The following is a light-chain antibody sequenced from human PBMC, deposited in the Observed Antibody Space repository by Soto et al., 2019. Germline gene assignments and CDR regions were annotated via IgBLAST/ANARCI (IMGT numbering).Light chain of an antibody. V-gene: IGKV3-15*01. J-gene: IGKJ4*01. CDR2: GAS. Sequence: EIVMTQSPATLSVSPGERATLSCRASQTITSNLAWYQLKPGQAPRLLIYGASTRATGIPARFSGSGSGTEFTLNIISLQYEDFAVYYCQQYNNWPLTFGGGTKVEIK. CDR1: QTITSN. CDR3: QQYNNWPLT.